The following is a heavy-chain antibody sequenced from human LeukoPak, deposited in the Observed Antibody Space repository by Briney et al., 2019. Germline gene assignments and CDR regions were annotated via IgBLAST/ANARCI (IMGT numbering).Heavy chain of an antibody. CDR1: GFTFSSYA. V-gene: IGHV3-23*01. CDR3: AKDLTAGYSYGYPEYYFDY. CDR2: ISGSGGST. Sequence: GGSLRLSCASSGFTFSSYAMSWVRQAPGKGLEWVSAISGSGGSTYYADSVKGRFTISRDNSKNTLYLQMNSLRAEDTAVYYCAKDLTAGYSYGYPEYYFDYWGQGTLVTVSS. J-gene: IGHJ4*02. D-gene: IGHD5-18*01.